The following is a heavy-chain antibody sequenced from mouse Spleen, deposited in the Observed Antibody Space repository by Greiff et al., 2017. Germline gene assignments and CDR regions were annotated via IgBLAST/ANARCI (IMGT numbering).Heavy chain of an antibody. CDR3: ARHRAYGSSWDY. Sequence: EVKLVESGGGLVKLGGSLKLSCAASGFTFSSYAMSWVRQTPEKRLEWVATISSGGGNTYYPDSVKGRFTISRDNAKNTLYLQMSSLKSEDTAMYYCARHRAYGSSWDYWGQGTTLTVSS. V-gene: IGHV5-9*04. D-gene: IGHD1-1*01. CDR2: ISSGGGNT. CDR1: GFTFSSYA. J-gene: IGHJ2*01.